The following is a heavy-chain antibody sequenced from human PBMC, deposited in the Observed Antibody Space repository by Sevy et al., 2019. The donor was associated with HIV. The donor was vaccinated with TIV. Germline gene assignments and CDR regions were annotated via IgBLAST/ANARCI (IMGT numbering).Heavy chain of an antibody. Sequence: ASVKVSCKASGYTFISYGITWVRQAPGQGLEWMGWISAYNGNTNYAQKLQGRATMTTDTSTSTAYMELRSLRSDDTAVYYCARPYCSGGSCYRWYFDYWGQGTLVTVSS. CDR2: ISAYNGNT. CDR3: ARPYCSGGSCYRWYFDY. D-gene: IGHD2-15*01. V-gene: IGHV1-18*01. CDR1: GYTFISYG. J-gene: IGHJ4*02.